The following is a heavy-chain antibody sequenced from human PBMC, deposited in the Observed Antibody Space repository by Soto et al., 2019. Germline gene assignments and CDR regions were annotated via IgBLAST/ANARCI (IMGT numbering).Heavy chain of an antibody. CDR1: GGTFSSYT. J-gene: IGHJ4*02. V-gene: IGHV1-69*02. CDR2: IIPILGIA. Sequence: SVKVSCKASGGTFSSYTISWVRQAPGQGLEWMGRIIPILGIANYAQKFQGRVTITADKSTSTAYMELSSLRSEDTAVYYCARNSESTGGQPDYWGQGTLVTVSS. D-gene: IGHD1-1*01. CDR3: ARNSESTGGQPDY.